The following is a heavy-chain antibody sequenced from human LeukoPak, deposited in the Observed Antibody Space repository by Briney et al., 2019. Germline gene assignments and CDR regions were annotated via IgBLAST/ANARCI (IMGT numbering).Heavy chain of an antibody. CDR1: GGSISSYY. J-gene: IGHJ6*02. CDR3: ARDSGWPYGMDV. D-gene: IGHD6-19*01. Sequence: PSETLSLTCTVSGGSISSYYWSWIRQPPGKGLEWIGYIYYSGSTNYNPSLKSRVTISVDTSKNQFSLKLSSVTAADTAVYYCARDSGWPYGMDVWGQGTTVTVFS. V-gene: IGHV4-59*01. CDR2: IYYSGST.